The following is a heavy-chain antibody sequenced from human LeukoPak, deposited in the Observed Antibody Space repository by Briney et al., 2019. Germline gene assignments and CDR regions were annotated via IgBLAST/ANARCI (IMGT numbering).Heavy chain of an antibody. V-gene: IGHV5-51*01. CDR1: GYSFTSYW. D-gene: IGHD3-3*01. Sequence: KPGESLKISCKGSGYSFTSYWIGWVRQMPGKGLEWMGIIYPGDSDTRYSPSFQGQVTISADKSISTAYLQWSSLKASDTAMYYCARHGLYDFWSGLGSDYWGQGTLVTVSS. J-gene: IGHJ4*02. CDR2: IYPGDSDT. CDR3: ARHGLYDFWSGLGSDY.